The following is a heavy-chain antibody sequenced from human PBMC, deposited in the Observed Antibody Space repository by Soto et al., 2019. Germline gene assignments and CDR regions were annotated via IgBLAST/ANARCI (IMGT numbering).Heavy chain of an antibody. V-gene: IGHV1-24*01. J-gene: IGHJ4*02. CDR3: ASSGYDLGPPFDY. CDR2: FDPEDGET. CDR1: GYTLTELS. D-gene: IGHD5-12*01. Sequence: VSVKVSCKVSGYTLTELSMHLVRQAPGKGLEWMGGFDPEDGETIYAQKFQGRVTMTEDTSTDTAYMELSSLRSEDTAVYYCASSGYDLGPPFDYWGQGTLVTVSS.